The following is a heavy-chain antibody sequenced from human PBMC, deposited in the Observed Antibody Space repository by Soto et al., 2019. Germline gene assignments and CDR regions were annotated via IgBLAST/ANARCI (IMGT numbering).Heavy chain of an antibody. CDR2: IDPSDSYT. CDR1: GYSFTSYW. Sequence: RGESLKISCKGSGYSFTSYWISWVRQMPGKGLEWMGRIDPSDSYTNYSPSFQGHVTISADKSISTAYLQWSSLKASDTAMYYCAYGSGWYPDYWGQGTLVPSPQ. V-gene: IGHV5-10-1*01. D-gene: IGHD6-19*01. CDR3: AYGSGWYPDY. J-gene: IGHJ4*02.